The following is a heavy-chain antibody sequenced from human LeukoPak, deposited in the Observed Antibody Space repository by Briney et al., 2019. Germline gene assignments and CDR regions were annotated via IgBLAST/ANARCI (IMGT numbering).Heavy chain of an antibody. CDR3: TRDSRDYYDSRTYAFDI. CDR1: GFTFSSYW. J-gene: IGHJ3*02. V-gene: IGHV3-49*03. CDR2: IRSKAYGGTT. D-gene: IGHD3-22*01. Sequence: GGSLRLSCAASGFTFSSYWMSWFRQAPGKGLEWVGFIRSKAYGGTTEYAASVKGRFTISRDDSKSIAYLQMNSLKTEDTAVYYCTRDSRDYYDSRTYAFDIWGQGTMVTVSS.